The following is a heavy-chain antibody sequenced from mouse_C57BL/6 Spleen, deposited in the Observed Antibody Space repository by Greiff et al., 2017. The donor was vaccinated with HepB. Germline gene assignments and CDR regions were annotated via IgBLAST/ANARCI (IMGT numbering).Heavy chain of an antibody. J-gene: IGHJ2*01. CDR3: ARWVPGYFDY. CDR1: GYSFTGYY. Sequence: VQLKESGPELVKPGASVKISCKASGYSFTGYYMNWVKQSPEKSLEWIGEINPSTGGTTYNQKFKAKATLTVDKSSSTAYMQLKSLTSEDSAVYYCARWVPGYFDYWGQGTTLTVSS. V-gene: IGHV1-42*01. CDR2: INPSTGGT.